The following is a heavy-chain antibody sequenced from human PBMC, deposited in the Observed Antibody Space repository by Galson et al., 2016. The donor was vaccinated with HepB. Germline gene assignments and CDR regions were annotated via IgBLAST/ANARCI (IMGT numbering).Heavy chain of an antibody. CDR2: IYYSGST. J-gene: IGHJ4*02. D-gene: IGHD6-19*01. Sequence: TLSLTCTVSGGSISTSGYYWTWIRQHPGKGLEWIGYIYYSGSTYYNPSLKSRVIISVDTSKNQFSLKLTSVTAADTAAYYCARWAGYSDYWGQGTLVTVSS. V-gene: IGHV4-31*03. CDR3: ARWAGYSDY. CDR1: GGSISTSGYY.